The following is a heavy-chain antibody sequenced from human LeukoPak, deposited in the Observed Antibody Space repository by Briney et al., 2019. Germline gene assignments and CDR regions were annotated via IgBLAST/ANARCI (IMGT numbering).Heavy chain of an antibody. CDR1: GFTFSNYS. D-gene: IGHD3-3*01. J-gene: IGHJ4*02. V-gene: IGHV3-48*04. CDR2: IRSSSSNI. CDR3: SRDRGGGERLLSYFDS. Sequence: PRGSLTLSCAASGFTFSNYSMNWVRQAPGKGLEWVSYIRSSSSNIYHADSVKGRFTISRDNAKNSLYLQMKSLRAEDTAVYYCSRDRGGGERLLSYFDSWGQGTLVTVSS.